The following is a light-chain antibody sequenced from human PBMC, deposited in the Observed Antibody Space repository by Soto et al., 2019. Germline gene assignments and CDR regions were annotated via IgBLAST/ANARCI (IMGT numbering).Light chain of an antibody. CDR2: GVS. CDR3: QQLNTYPLT. V-gene: IGKV1-9*01. J-gene: IGKJ4*01. CDR1: QVLSSY. Sequence: DIQLTQSPSFLSASVRDRVTITCRASQVLSSYLAWYQQKPGKAPKLLIYGVSTLQSGVPSRFSGSGSWTEFTLTISSLQPEDFATYYCQQLNTYPLTFGGGTKVEIK.